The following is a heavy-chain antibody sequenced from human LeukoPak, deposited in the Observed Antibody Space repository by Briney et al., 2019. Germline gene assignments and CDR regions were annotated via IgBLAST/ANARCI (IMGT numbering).Heavy chain of an antibody. Sequence: SQTLSLTCTVSGGSISSGGYYWSWIRQHPGKGLEWIGEINHSGSTNYNPSLKSRVTISVDTSKNQFSLKLSSVTAADTAVYYCARGLRRAPDIVVVPALFYGAWFDPWGQGTLVTVSS. CDR2: INHSGST. CDR1: GGSISSGGYY. D-gene: IGHD2-2*01. J-gene: IGHJ5*02. CDR3: ARGLRRAPDIVVVPALFYGAWFDP. V-gene: IGHV4-31*03.